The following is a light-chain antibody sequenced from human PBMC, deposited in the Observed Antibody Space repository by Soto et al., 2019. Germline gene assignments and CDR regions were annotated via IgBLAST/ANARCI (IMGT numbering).Light chain of an antibody. CDR1: SSDVGGYNY. J-gene: IGLJ1*01. V-gene: IGLV2-14*01. Sequence: QSVLTQPASVSGSPGQSITIPCTGTSSDVGGYNYVSWYQQHPGKAPKLMIYDVSNRPSGVSNRFSGSKSGNTASLTISGLQAEDEADYYCSSYTSSSTQVFGTGTKLTVL. CDR3: SSYTSSSTQV. CDR2: DVS.